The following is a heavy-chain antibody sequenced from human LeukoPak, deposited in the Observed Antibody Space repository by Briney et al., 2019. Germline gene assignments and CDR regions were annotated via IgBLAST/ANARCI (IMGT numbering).Heavy chain of an antibody. V-gene: IGHV3-33*01. J-gene: IGHJ4*02. CDR2: IWYDGSNK. Sequence: GGSLRLSCAASGFTFSSYGMHWVRQAPGKGLEWVAVIWYDGSNKYYADSVKGRFTISRDNSKNTLYLQMSSLRAEDTAVYYCARERVVVAAIVDDYWGQGTLVTVSS. D-gene: IGHD2-15*01. CDR3: ARERVVVAAIVDDY. CDR1: GFTFSSYG.